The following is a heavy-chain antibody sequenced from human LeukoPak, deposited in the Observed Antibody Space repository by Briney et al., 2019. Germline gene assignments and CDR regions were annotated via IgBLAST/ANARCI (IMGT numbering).Heavy chain of an antibody. J-gene: IGHJ3*02. CDR1: GYSFTSYW. D-gene: IGHD3-9*01. Sequence: GASVKVSCKGSGYSFTSYWIGWVRQMPGKGLEWMGIIYPGDSDTRYSPSFQGQVTISADKSISTAYLQWSSLKASDTAMYYCARSARGDILTGTYAFDIWGQGTMVTVSS. V-gene: IGHV5-51*01. CDR2: IYPGDSDT. CDR3: ARSARGDILTGTYAFDI.